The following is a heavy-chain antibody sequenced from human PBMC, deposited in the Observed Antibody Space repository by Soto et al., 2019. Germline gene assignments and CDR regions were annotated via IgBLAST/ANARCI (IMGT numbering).Heavy chain of an antibody. J-gene: IGHJ4*02. CDR3: AHRVLRTVFGLVTPTAIYFDF. Sequence: QITLNESGPTVVRPTETLTLTCRFSGFSLTTSGVGVGWVRQSPGKAPEWLALIYWDDDKRYSESLKSRLTITKDTSKNQLVLTVANLDPTDTATYYCAHRVLRTVFGLVTPTAIYFDFWGQGTPVAVSS. V-gene: IGHV2-5*02. D-gene: IGHD3-3*01. CDR1: GFSLTTSGVG. CDR2: IYWDDDK.